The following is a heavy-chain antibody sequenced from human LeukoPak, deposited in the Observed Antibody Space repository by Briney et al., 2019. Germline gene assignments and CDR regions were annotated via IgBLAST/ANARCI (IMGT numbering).Heavy chain of an antibody. CDR1: GFTFSSYA. J-gene: IGHJ4*02. D-gene: IGHD3-22*01. V-gene: IGHV3-23*01. CDR2: ISGSGGST. CDR3: AKGATYYYDSSGYG. Sequence: PGGSLRLSCAASGFTFSSYAMSWVRQAPGKGLELVSAISGSGGSTYYADSVKGRFTISRDNSKNTLYLQMNSLRAEDTAVYYCAKGATYYYDSSGYGWGQGTLVTVSS.